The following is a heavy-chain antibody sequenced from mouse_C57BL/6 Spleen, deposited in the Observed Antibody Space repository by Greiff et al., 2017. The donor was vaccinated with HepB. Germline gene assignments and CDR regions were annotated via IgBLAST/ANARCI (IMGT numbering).Heavy chain of an antibody. CDR1: GYTFTSYD. CDR3: ARGGDYYGSSWDYFDY. J-gene: IGHJ2*01. V-gene: IGHV1-85*01. CDR2: IYPRDGST. D-gene: IGHD1-1*01. Sequence: VQLQESGPELVKPGASVKLSCKASGYTFTSYDINWVKQRPGQGLEWIGWIYPRDGSTKYNEKFKGKATLTVDTSSSTAYMELHSLTSEDSAVYFCARGGDYYGSSWDYFDYWGQGTTLTVSS.